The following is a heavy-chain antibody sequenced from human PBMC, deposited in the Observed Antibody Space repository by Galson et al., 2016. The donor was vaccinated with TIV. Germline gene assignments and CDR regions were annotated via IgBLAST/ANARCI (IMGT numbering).Heavy chain of an antibody. CDR1: GYTFINFG. CDR2: ISPYNGRT. V-gene: IGHV1-18*01. Sequence: CKASGYTFINFGISWLRQAPGQGLEWMGWISPYNGRTKYSQKFQGRVTLTTGSVTNSADMELRSLRSDDTAVYFCARDWAPMTAVASFWFDPWGPGTLVTVSS. D-gene: IGHD4-23*01. J-gene: IGHJ5*02. CDR3: ARDWAPMTAVASFWFDP.